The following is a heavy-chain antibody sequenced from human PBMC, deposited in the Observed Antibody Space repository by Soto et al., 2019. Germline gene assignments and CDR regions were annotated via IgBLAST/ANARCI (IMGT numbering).Heavy chain of an antibody. CDR2: MNPNSGDT. Sequence: ASVKLSCKASGYTFTSYEISWVRQATGQGLEWMGWMNPNSGDTGYAQKFQGRVTMTRNTSISTAYMELSSLTSEDTAVYYCTTDNWNYNWFDPWGQGTLVTVSS. CDR1: GYTFTSYE. J-gene: IGHJ5*02. CDR3: TTDNWNYNWFDP. V-gene: IGHV1-8*02. D-gene: IGHD1-20*01.